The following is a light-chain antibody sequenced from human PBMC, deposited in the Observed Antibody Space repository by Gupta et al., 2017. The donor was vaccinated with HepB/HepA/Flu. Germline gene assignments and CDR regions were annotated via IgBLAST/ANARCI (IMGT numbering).Light chain of an antibody. CDR3: QHDNHWPRT. CDR2: AAS. CDR1: RNVNSN. V-gene: IGKV3-15*01. Sequence: ETVMAQSPATLSVSPGERATLSCRASRNVNSNLAWYQHKPGQTPRLLIYAASSRATDTPARFSDSGSGTDFTLTISSLQSEDSGVYYCQHDNHWPRTFGQGTKVEV. J-gene: IGKJ1*01.